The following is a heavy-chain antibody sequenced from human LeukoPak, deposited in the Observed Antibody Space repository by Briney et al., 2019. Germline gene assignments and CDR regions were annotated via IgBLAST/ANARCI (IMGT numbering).Heavy chain of an antibody. CDR2: ISTSSSYI. D-gene: IGHD2-2*01. J-gene: IGHJ3*02. CDR1: GFIFSSYN. CDR3: ARDRGLLSYDAFDI. Sequence: GGSLRLSCAASGFIFSSYNMNWVCQAPGKGLEWVSSISTSSSYIYYADSVKGRFTISRDNAKNSLYLQMNSLRAEDTAMYYCARDRGLLSYDAFDIWGQGTMVTVSS. V-gene: IGHV3-21*01.